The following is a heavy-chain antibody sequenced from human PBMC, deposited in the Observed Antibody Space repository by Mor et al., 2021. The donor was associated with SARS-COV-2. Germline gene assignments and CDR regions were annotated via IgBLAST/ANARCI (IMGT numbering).Heavy chain of an antibody. Sequence: SAYNGNTNYAQKLQGRVTMTTDTSTSTAYMELRSLRSDDTAVYYCARSAAVAGVNFDYWGQGTLVTVSS. CDR3: ARSAAVAGVNFDY. CDR2: SAYNGNT. J-gene: IGHJ4*02. V-gene: IGHV1-18*01. D-gene: IGHD6-19*01.